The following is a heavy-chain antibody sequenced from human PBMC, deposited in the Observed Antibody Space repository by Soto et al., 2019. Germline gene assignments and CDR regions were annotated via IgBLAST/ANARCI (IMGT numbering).Heavy chain of an antibody. Sequence: QVQLQESGPGLVKPSETLSLTCTVSGGSVSSGSYYWSWIRQPPGKGLEWIGYIYYSGSTNYNPSLKSRVTISVDTSKNQFSLKLSSVTAAVTAVYYCATQTGYCSGGSCYEDYWGQGTLVTVSS. CDR1: GGSVSSGSYY. CDR2: IYYSGST. V-gene: IGHV4-61*01. J-gene: IGHJ4*02. CDR3: ATQTGYCSGGSCYEDY. D-gene: IGHD2-15*01.